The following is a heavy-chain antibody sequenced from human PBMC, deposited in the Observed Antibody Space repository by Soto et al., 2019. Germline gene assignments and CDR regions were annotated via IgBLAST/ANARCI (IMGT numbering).Heavy chain of an antibody. Sequence: ASVKVSCKASGYTFTGYYMHWVRQAPGQGLEWMGWINPNTGGTNYAQKFQGWVNMSRDTSISTTYMELSRLRSDDTSLYYCARDYYDSSGLYGWFDPWGQGTLVTVSS. D-gene: IGHD3-22*01. CDR2: INPNTGGT. J-gene: IGHJ5*02. CDR3: ARDYYDSSGLYGWFDP. V-gene: IGHV1-2*04. CDR1: GYTFTGYY.